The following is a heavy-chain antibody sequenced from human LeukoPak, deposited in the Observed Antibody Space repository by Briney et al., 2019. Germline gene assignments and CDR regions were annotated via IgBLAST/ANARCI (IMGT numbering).Heavy chain of an antibody. D-gene: IGHD3-10*01. CDR2: IIPIFGTA. J-gene: IGHJ4*02. CDR1: GYTFTSYG. Sequence: ASVKVSCKASGYTFTSYGISWVRQAPGQGLEWMGGIIPIFGTANYAQKFQGRVTITADESTSTAYMELSSLRSEDTAVYYCASSPIGITMVRYRYYFDYWGQGTLVTVSS. V-gene: IGHV1-69*13. CDR3: ASSPIGITMVRYRYYFDY.